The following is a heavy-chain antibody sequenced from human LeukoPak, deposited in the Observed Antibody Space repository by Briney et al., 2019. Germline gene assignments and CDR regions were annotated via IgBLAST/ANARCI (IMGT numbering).Heavy chain of an antibody. D-gene: IGHD3-22*01. CDR1: GYTFTGYY. J-gene: IGHJ3*02. Sequence: ASVKVSCKASGYTFTGYYMHWVRQAPGQGLEWMGWINPNSGGTNYAQKFRGRVTMTRDTSISTAYMELSRLRSDDTAVYYCARGYYDSSGYYYAEPDDAFDIWGQGTMVTVSS. CDR2: INPNSGGT. CDR3: ARGYYDSSGYYYAEPDDAFDI. V-gene: IGHV1-2*02.